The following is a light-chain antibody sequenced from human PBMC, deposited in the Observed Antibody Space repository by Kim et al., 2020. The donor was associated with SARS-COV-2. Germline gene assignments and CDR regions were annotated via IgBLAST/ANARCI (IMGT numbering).Light chain of an antibody. J-gene: IGLJ1*01. Sequence: QSVLTQPASVSGSPGQSITISCTGTSSDVGGYNYVSWYQHHPGKAPKLMIYDVRMRPSGVSNRFSGSKSGNTASLTISGLQAEDEADYYCCSYTSSSIHFVFGTGTKVTVL. CDR3: CSYTSSSIHFV. CDR1: SSDVGGYNY. CDR2: DVR. V-gene: IGLV2-14*03.